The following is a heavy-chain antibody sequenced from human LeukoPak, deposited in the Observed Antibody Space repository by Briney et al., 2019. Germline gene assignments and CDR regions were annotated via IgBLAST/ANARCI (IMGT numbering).Heavy chain of an antibody. CDR3: ALSYSGSYYYYYYMDV. CDR2: INPNSGGT. J-gene: IGHJ6*03. D-gene: IGHD1-26*01. CDR1: GYTFSSYG. V-gene: IGHV1-2*02. Sequence: GASVKVSCKASGYTFSSYGFSWVRQAPGQGLEWMGWINPNSGGTNYAQKFQGRVTMTRDTSISTAYMELSRLRSDDTAVYYCALSYSGSYYYYYYMDVWGKGTTVTVSS.